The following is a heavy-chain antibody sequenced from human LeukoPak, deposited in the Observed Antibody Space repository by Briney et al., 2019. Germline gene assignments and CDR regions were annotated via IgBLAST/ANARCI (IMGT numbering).Heavy chain of an antibody. CDR2: ISGSGGST. V-gene: IGHV3-23*01. CDR1: GFTFSSYA. J-gene: IGHJ4*02. Sequence: GGSLRLSCAASGFTFSSYAMSWVRQAPGKGLEWVSAISGSGGSTYYADSVKGRFTISRDNSKNTLCLQMNSLRAEDTAVYYCATVKQSRFGYWGQGTLVTVSS. D-gene: IGHD1/OR15-1a*01. CDR3: ATVKQSRFGY.